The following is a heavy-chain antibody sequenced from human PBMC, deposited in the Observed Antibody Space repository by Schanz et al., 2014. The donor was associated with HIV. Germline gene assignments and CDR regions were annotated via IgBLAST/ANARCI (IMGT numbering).Heavy chain of an antibody. CDR2: INTSGGGT. CDR1: GNIFNSDY. Sequence: QVQLGQSGAEVKKPGASVRVSCKAPGNIFNSDYLHWVRQAPGHGLEWMGIINTSGGGTTDALQGRVIITRDTSTSTVYMDLQNLRFEDSGVYYCAREKMATGGLDVWGQGTTVTVS. V-gene: IGHV1-46*02. J-gene: IGHJ6*02. CDR3: AREKMATGGLDV.